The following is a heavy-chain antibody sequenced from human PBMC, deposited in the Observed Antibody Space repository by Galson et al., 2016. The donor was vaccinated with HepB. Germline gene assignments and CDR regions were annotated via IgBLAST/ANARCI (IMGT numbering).Heavy chain of an antibody. V-gene: IGHV3-7*03. CDR2: IRHDGSEK. CDR1: GFTFSSYW. J-gene: IGHJ5*02. CDR3: ARSRPAAAFDP. Sequence: SLRLSCAASGFTFSSYWMSWVRQAPGRGLEWVANIRHDGSEKYYVDSVKGRFTISRDNAKNSLVLQRSSLRAEDTAVYYCARSRPAAAFDPWGQGTLVTVSS. D-gene: IGHD6-13*01.